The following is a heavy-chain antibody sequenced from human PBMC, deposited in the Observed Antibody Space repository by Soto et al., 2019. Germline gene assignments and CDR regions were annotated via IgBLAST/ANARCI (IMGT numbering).Heavy chain of an antibody. D-gene: IGHD4-17*01. CDR2: INYSGGT. V-gene: IGHV4-59*11. J-gene: IGHJ5*01. CDR3: ARSSGDGPYNGFDS. Sequence: SETLSLTCTVSGASISSHYWSWIRQPPGKGLEWIGYINYSGGTNYNPSLKSRVTISADTSKKEFALKLNSVTAADTALYYCARSSGDGPYNGFDSWRHGTLVTVSS. CDR1: GASISSHY.